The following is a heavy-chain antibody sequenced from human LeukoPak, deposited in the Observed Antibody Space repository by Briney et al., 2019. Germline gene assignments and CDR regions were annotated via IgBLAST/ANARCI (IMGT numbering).Heavy chain of an antibody. Sequence: SQTLSLTCAVYGGSFSGSNWSWIRQPPGKGLEWIGSIYYSGSTYYNPSLKSRVTISVDTSKNQFSLKLSSVTAADTAVYYCARGYYDILTGYSNWGQGTLVTVSS. CDR3: ARGYYDILTGYSN. CDR1: GGSFSGSN. CDR2: IYYSGST. D-gene: IGHD3-9*01. J-gene: IGHJ4*02. V-gene: IGHV4-34*01.